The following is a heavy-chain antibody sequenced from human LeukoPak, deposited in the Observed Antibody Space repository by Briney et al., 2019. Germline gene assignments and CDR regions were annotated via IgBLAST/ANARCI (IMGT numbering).Heavy chain of an antibody. CDR2: IIPIFGTA. CDR3: ARNRLQSYYYYMDV. V-gene: IGHV1-69*01. CDR1: GGTFSSYD. Sequence: GASVKVSCKASGGTFSSYDISWVRQAPGQGLEWMGGIIPIFGTANYAQKFQGRVTITADESTSTAYMELSSLRSEDTAVYYCARNRLQSYYYYMDVWGKGTTVTVSS. J-gene: IGHJ6*03. D-gene: IGHD4-11*01.